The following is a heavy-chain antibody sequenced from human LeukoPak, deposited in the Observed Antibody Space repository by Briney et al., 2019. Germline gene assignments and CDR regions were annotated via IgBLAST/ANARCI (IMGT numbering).Heavy chain of an antibody. D-gene: IGHD2-21*02. CDR1: GFTFSSYW. CDR2: IKQDGSEK. Sequence: GGSLRLSCAASGFTFSSYWMSSVRQAPGKGLEWVANIKQDGSEKYYVDSVKGRFTISRDNAKNSLYLQMNSLRAEDTAVYYCAGTGDIGAFDIWGQGTMVTVSS. CDR3: AGTGDIGAFDI. J-gene: IGHJ3*02. V-gene: IGHV3-7*01.